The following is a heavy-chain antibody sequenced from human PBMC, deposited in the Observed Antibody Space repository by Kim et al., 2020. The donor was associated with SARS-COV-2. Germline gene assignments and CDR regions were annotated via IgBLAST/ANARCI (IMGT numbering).Heavy chain of an antibody. V-gene: IGHV5-10-1*01. CDR2: IDPSDSYT. CDR1: GYSFTSYW. D-gene: IGHD3-3*01. CDR3: ARHLKEVLRFLKGGMDV. J-gene: IGHJ6*02. Sequence: GESLKISCKGSGYSFTSYWISWVRQMPGKGLEWMGRIDPSDSYTNYSPSFQGHVTISADKSISTAYLQWSSLKASDTAMYYCARHLKEVLRFLKGGMDVWGQGTTVTVSS.